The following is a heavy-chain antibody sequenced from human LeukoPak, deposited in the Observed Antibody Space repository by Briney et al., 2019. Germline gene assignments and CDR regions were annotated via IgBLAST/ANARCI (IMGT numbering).Heavy chain of an antibody. CDR2: INPSGGST. CDR1: GYSFTSYY. CDR3: AREKGAARAFDC. Sequence: GASVKVSCKASGYSFTSYYMHWVRQAPGQGLEWMGIINPSGGSTTYAQEFQGRVTMTRDTSTSTVYMQLSSLSSEDTAVYYCAREKGAARAFDCWGQGTLVTVSS. J-gene: IGHJ4*02. V-gene: IGHV1-46*03. D-gene: IGHD6-6*01.